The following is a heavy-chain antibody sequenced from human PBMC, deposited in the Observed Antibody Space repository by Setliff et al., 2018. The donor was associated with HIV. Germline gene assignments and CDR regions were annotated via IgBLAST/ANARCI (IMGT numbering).Heavy chain of an antibody. CDR2: IKTDGSST. CDR3: VKGQFLEWFNWFDP. CDR1: GFTFSTYW. D-gene: IGHD3-3*01. J-gene: IGHJ5*02. Sequence: GGSLRLSCAASGFTFSTYWMHWVRQAPGKGLVWVSRIKTDGSSTSYADSVKGRFTISRDNAKNTLYLQMSSLRSEDTAVYYCVKGQFLEWFNWFDPWGQGTLVTVSS. V-gene: IGHV3-74*01.